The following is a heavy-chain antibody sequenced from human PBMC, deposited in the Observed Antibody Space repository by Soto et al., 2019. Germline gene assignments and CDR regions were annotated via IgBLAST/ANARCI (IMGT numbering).Heavy chain of an antibody. V-gene: IGHV3-11*01. CDR1: GFTFSDYY. CDR2: ISSSGSTI. J-gene: IGHJ6*02. CDR3: ARGLYCSSTSCYGGNYYYYGMDV. D-gene: IGHD2-2*01. Sequence: SLRLSCAASGFTFSDYYMSWVRQAPGKGLEWVSYISSSGSTIYYADSVKGRFAISRDNAKNSLYLQMNSLRAEDTAVYYCARGLYCSSTSCYGGNYYYYGMDVWGQGTTVTVSS.